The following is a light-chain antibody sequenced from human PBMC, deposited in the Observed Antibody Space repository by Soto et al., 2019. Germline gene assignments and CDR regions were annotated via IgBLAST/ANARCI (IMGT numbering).Light chain of an antibody. CDR3: QQYGTSPFT. Sequence: EIVLTQSPGTLSLSAGERATLSCRASQSVSSSYLAWYQQKRGQAPRLIIYGASGRATGIPDRFSGSGSGKDFTLTISRLEPEDFAVYYCQQYGTSPFTFGHGTKLEIK. CDR2: GAS. J-gene: IGKJ2*01. V-gene: IGKV3-20*01. CDR1: QSVSSSY.